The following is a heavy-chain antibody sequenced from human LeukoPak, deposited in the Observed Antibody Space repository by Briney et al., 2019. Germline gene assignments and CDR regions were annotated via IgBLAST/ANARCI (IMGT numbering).Heavy chain of an antibody. J-gene: IGHJ4*02. V-gene: IGHV3-23*01. D-gene: IGHD2-2*01. CDR1: GFTFSSYG. CDR2: ISGSGGST. CDR3: AKVPAPLIPAAMFYFDY. Sequence: GGSLRLSCAASGFTFSSYGMSWVRQAPGKGLEWVSAISGSGGSTYYADSVKGRFTISRDNSKNTLYLQMNSLRAEDTAVYYCAKVPAPLIPAAMFYFDYWGQGTLVTVSS.